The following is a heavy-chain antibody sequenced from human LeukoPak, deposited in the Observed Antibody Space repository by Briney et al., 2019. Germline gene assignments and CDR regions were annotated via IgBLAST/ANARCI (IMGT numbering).Heavy chain of an antibody. D-gene: IGHD1-7*01. J-gene: IGHJ6*02. Sequence: GGSLRLSCAASGFTVSSNYMSWVRQAPGKGLEWVSVIYSGGSTYYADSVKGRFTISRDNSKNTLYLQMNSLRAEDTAMYYCATYLTGTTSVKYYYGMDVWGQGTTVTVSS. CDR1: GFTVSSNY. CDR3: ATYLTGTTSVKYYYGMDV. CDR2: IYSGGST. V-gene: IGHV3-66*02.